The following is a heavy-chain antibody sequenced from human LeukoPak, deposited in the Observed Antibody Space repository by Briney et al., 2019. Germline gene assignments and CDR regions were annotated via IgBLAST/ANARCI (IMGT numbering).Heavy chain of an antibody. D-gene: IGHD3-22*01. CDR1: VVTFKNYP. J-gene: IGHJ4*02. CDR3: AKGRNVELLREAFDY. Sequence: GGSLRLSCTASVVTFKNYPMIWVRQAPGKGLEWVSSISGSGETTYYSDSVRGRLTLSRDKTKNTVYLQMHRLKVEDTATYYCAKGRNVELLREAFDYWGPGTLVIVSS. V-gene: IGHV3-23*01. CDR2: ISGSGETT.